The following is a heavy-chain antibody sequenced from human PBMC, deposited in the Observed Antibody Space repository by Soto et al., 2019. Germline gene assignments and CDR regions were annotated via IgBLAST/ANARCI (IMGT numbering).Heavy chain of an antibody. D-gene: IGHD3-10*01. CDR3: ARVYYGSWIDP. V-gene: IGHV3-53*01. CDR2: IYSGGST. CDR1: GVTVSSNY. J-gene: IGHJ5*02. Sequence: PGGSLRLSCAASGVTVSSNYMSWVRQAPGKGLEWVSVIYSGGSTYYADSVKGRFTISRDNSKNTLYLQMNSLRAEDTAVYYCARVYYGSWIDPWGQGTLVTVS.